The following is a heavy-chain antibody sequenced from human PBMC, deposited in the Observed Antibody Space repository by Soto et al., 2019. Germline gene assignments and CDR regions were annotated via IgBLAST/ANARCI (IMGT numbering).Heavy chain of an antibody. CDR3: ARFGSGSFTFDY. CDR1: GGSIISGNYY. CDR2: IYYSGST. Sequence: SETLSHTCPFSGGSIISGNYYWSWIRQHPGKGLEWIGYIYYSGSTYYNPSLKSRVTISVDTSKNQFSLKLSSVTAADTAVYYCARFGSGSFTFDYWGLGTLVTVSS. J-gene: IGHJ4*02. D-gene: IGHD3-10*01. V-gene: IGHV4-31*03.